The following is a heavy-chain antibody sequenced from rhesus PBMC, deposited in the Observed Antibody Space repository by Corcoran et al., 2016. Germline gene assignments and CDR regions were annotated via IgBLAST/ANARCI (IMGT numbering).Heavy chain of an antibody. Sequence: EVQLVQSGAEVKKPGASVKISCKASGYTFTDYYLHWVRQAPGKGLEWMVRVDPEDGEAIPAQKFQDTVTITADMSTDTAYMELSSLRSEDTAVYYCATEWADTAGTVLYSCGQGVLDTVSS. D-gene: IGHD5-24*01. CDR1: GYTFTDYY. V-gene: IGHV1-111*02. CDR3: ATEWADTAGTVLYS. J-gene: IGHJ4*01. CDR2: VDPEDGEA.